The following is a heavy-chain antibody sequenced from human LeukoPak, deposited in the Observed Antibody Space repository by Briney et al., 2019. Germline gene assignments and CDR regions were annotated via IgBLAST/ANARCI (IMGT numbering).Heavy chain of an antibody. D-gene: IGHD2-15*01. Sequence: ASVKVSCKASGYTFTSYDINWVRQATGQGLEWMGWMNPNSGNTGYAQKFQGRVTMTRNTSISTAYMELSSLRSEDTAVYYCARWGSSRTDCSGGSCYKWGYWFDPWDQETLVTVSS. V-gene: IGHV1-8*01. CDR3: ARWGSSRTDCSGGSCYKWGYWFDP. CDR1: GYTFTSYD. CDR2: MNPNSGNT. J-gene: IGHJ5*02.